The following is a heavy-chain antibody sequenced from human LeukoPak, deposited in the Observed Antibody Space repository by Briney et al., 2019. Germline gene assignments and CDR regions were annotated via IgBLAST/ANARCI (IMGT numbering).Heavy chain of an antibody. J-gene: IGHJ4*02. V-gene: IGHV3-23*01. CDR3: AKGIRSSVTKLNYFDY. Sequence: GGSLRLSCVASGFTFSSYAMSWVCQAPGKGLEWVSAFSGSGGSTYSADSVKGRFTISRDSSKNTLYLQMNRLRAEDTAVYYCAKGIRSSVTKLNYFDYWGQGTLVTVSS. CDR1: GFTFSSYA. CDR2: FSGSGGST. D-gene: IGHD4-17*01.